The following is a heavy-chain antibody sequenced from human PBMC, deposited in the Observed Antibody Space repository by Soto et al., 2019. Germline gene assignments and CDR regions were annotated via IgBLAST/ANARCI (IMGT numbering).Heavy chain of an antibody. CDR2: IYYSGTT. Sequence: LSLTCTVSGGSVSSGGYYWSWIRQHPGTGLEWIGYIYYSGTTYFNPSLKSRASISLDTSKNEFSLKLTSVTAADTAVYYCARRALPQCINGVCYKDGFWDYWGQGALVTVYS. D-gene: IGHD2-8*01. CDR1: GGSVSSGGYY. CDR3: ARRALPQCINGVCYKDGFWDY. V-gene: IGHV4-31*03. J-gene: IGHJ4*02.